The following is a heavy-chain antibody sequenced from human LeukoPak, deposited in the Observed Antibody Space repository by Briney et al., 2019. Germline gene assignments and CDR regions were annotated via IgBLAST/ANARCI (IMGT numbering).Heavy chain of an antibody. V-gene: IGHV3-7*03. CDR3: ATSRSFDY. CDR2: IKQDGSEK. J-gene: IGHJ4*02. Sequence: VGSLRLSCAASGFTFSSYWMSWVRQAPGKGLEWVANIKQDGSEKYYVDSVKSRSTISRDNAKSSLFLQMNSLRAEDTAVYYCATSRSFDYWGQGTLVTVSS. CDR1: GFTFSSYW.